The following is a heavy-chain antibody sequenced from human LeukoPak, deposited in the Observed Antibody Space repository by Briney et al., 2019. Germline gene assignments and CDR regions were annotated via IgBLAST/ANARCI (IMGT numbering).Heavy chain of an antibody. V-gene: IGHV1-18*01. CDR1: GYTFTNYG. Sequence: ASVKVSCKASGYTFTNYGINWVRQAPGQGLEWMGWISAYTGNTNYAQKFQGRITMTTDTSTITAYMELRSLRSDDTAVYYCARAPSGFTYGPGDHWGQGTLVTVSS. J-gene: IGHJ4*02. D-gene: IGHD5-18*01. CDR2: ISAYTGNT. CDR3: ARAPSGFTYGPGDH.